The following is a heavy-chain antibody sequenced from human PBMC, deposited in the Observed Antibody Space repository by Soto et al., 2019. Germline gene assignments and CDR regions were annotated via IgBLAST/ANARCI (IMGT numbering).Heavy chain of an antibody. D-gene: IGHD1-1*01. CDR1: GYTFTSYG. Sequence: QVHLVQSGAEVKKPGASVKVSCKASGYTFTSYGITWVRQAPGQGLEWMGWISAHNGNTDYAQKLQGRVIVTRDTSTSTAYMELRSLISDDTAVYYCGRGRYGHYWGQGALVTVSS. V-gene: IGHV1-18*01. CDR3: GRGRYGHY. J-gene: IGHJ4*02. CDR2: ISAHNGNT.